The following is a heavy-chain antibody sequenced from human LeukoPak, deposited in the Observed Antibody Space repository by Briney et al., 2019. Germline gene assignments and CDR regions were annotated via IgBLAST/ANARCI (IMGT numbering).Heavy chain of an antibody. J-gene: IGHJ1*01. V-gene: IGHV3-9*01. D-gene: IGHD3-3*01. CDR3: AKDTGFYGGFQH. Sequence: GGSLRLSCAASGFIFSNYDMHWVRQAPGKGLEWVSGISWNSGSIGYADSVKGRFTISRDNAKNSLYLQMNSLRAEDTALYYCAKDTGFYGGFQHWGQGTLVTVSS. CDR1: GFIFSNYD. CDR2: ISWNSGSI.